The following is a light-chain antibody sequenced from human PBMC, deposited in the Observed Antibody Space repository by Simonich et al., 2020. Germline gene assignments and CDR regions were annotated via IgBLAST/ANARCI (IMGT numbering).Light chain of an antibody. J-gene: IGKJ2*01. Sequence: DIQMTQSPSSVSASVGDRVTITCRASQDIRNYLNWYQQKPGKAPKLLIYDASNLETGVPSRFSGSGSGTDFTFTISSLQPEDIATYYCQQYDNLPYTFGQGTKLEIK. CDR3: QQYDNLPYT. CDR2: DAS. V-gene: IGKV1-33*01. CDR1: QDIRNY.